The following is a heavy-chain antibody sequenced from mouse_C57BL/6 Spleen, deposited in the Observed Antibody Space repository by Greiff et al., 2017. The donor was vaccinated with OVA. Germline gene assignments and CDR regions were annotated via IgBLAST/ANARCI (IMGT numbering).Heavy chain of an antibody. V-gene: IGHV5-9*01. CDR2: ISGGGGNT. Sequence: EVKLVESGGGLVKPGGSLKLSCAASGFTFSSYTMSWVRQTPEKRLEWVATISGGGGNTYYPDSVKGRVTISRDNAKNTLYLQMSSLRSEDTALYYCARQQSNSYFDYWGQGTTLTVSS. J-gene: IGHJ2*01. D-gene: IGHD2-5*01. CDR1: GFTFSSYT. CDR3: ARQQSNSYFDY.